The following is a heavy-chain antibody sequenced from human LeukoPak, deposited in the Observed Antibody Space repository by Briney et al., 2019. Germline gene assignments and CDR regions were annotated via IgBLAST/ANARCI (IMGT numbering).Heavy chain of an antibody. D-gene: IGHD4-11*01. J-gene: IGHJ6*03. CDR1: GGSISSYY. Sequence: SETLSLTCTVSGGSISSYYWSWIRQPPGKGLEWIGYIYYSGSTNYNPSLKSRVTISVDTSKNQFSLKLSSVTAADTAVYYCARTRTTLYYYNYMDVWGKGTTVTVSS. CDR2: IYYSGST. V-gene: IGHV4-59*01. CDR3: ARTRTTLYYYNYMDV.